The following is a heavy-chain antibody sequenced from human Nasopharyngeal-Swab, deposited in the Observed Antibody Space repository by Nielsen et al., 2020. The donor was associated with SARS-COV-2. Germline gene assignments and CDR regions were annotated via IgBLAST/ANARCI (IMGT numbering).Heavy chain of an antibody. CDR3: ARGATIFGVVLGDSYGMDV. CDR2: TRNKANSYTT. J-gene: IGHJ6*02. V-gene: IGHV3-72*01. Sequence: GGSLRLSCAASGFIVSSTYMDWVRQAPGKGLEWVGRTRNKANSYTTEYAASVKGRFTISRDDSENSVYLQMNSLKTEDTAVYYCARGATIFGVVLGDSYGMDVWGQGTTVTVSS. D-gene: IGHD3-3*01. CDR1: GFIVSSTY.